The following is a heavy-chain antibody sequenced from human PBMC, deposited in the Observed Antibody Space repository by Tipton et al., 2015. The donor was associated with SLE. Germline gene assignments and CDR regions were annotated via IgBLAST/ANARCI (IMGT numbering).Heavy chain of an antibody. J-gene: IGHJ5*02. V-gene: IGHV4-38-2*02. CDR2: FYHSGGT. CDR3: ASGAYGSGSSYVGGWFDP. CDR1: GYSISSGYS. D-gene: IGHD3-10*01. Sequence: TLSLTCIVSGYSISSGYSGGWIRQPPGKGLEWIGSFYHSGGTYYNPSLNSRVTISVDTSKNQFSLILKSVTAADTAVYYCASGAYGSGSSYVGGWFDPWGQGTLVTVSS.